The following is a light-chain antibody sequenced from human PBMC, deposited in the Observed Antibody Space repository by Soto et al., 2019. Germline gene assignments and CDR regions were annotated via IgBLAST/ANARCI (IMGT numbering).Light chain of an antibody. CDR3: QQYNNYYS. J-gene: IGKJ2*03. CDR1: QSISRW. CDR2: DAS. Sequence: DVQITQSPSTLSSSVGDRVTITCRASQSISRWLAWYQQAPGKAPKLLIFDASSLESGVPSRFSGSGSGTEFTLTISSLQPDDFANYYCQQYNNYYSFAQGNKLEIK. V-gene: IGKV1-5*01.